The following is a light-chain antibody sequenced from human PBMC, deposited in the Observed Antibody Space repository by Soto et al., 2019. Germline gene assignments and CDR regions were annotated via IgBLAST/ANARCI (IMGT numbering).Light chain of an antibody. CDR1: SSDVGGYNY. V-gene: IGLV2-11*01. Sequence: QSVLTQPHSVSGSPGQSVTISCTGTSSDVGGYNYVSWYQQHPGKAPKLMIYDVSKRPSGVPGRLSGSKSGNTASLTISGLQAEDDSDYYCISYTCSITSYVVVSVTMVTV. J-gene: IGLJ1*01. CDR2: DVS. CDR3: ISYTCSITSYV.